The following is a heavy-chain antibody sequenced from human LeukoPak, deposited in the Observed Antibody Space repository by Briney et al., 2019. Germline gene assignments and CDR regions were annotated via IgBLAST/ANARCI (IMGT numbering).Heavy chain of an antibody. D-gene: IGHD3-22*01. CDR3: ARGRYYDSSSRPHYFDY. Sequence: PSETLSLTCAVYGGSFSGYYWSWIRQPPGKGLEWIGEINHSGSTNYNPSLKSRVTISVDTSKNQFSLKLSSVTAADTAVYYCARGRYYDSSSRPHYFDYWGQGTLVTVSS. J-gene: IGHJ4*02. CDR1: GGSFSGYY. V-gene: IGHV4-34*01. CDR2: INHSGST.